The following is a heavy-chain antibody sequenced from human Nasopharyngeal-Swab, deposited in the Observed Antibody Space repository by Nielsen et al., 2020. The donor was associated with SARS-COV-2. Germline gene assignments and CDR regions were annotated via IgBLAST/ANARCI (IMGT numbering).Heavy chain of an antibody. V-gene: IGHV1-69*13. Sequence: SVKVSCKASGGTFSSYAISWVRQAPGQGLEWMGGIIPIFGTANYAQKFQGRVTITADESTSTAYMELSSLRSEDTAVYYCAGYYGSGSALLGAFDIWGQGTMVTVSS. CDR2: IIPIFGTA. D-gene: IGHD3-10*01. CDR3: AGYYGSGSALLGAFDI. J-gene: IGHJ3*02. CDR1: GGTFSSYA.